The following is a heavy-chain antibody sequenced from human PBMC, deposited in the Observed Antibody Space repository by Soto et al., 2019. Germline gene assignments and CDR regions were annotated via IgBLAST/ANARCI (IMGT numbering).Heavy chain of an antibody. CDR3: ARQEAGGYGLDY. J-gene: IGHJ4*02. CDR1: GYTFTGYY. V-gene: IGHV1-2*02. D-gene: IGHD1-1*01. CDR2: INPNSGGT. Sequence: GASVKVSCKASGYTFTGYYVHWVRQAPGQGLEWMGWINPNSGGTNYAQKFQGRVTMTRDTSISTAYMELSRLRSDDTAVYYCARQEAGGYGLDYWGQGTLVTVSS.